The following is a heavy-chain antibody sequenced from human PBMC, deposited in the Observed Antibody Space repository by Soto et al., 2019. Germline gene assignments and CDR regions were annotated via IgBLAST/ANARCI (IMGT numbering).Heavy chain of an antibody. CDR2: IKSKTDGGTT. Sequence: EVQLVESGGGLVKPGGSLRLSCAASGFTFSNAWMSWVRQAPGKGLEWVGRIKSKTDGGTTDYAAPVKGRFTISRDDSKNTLYLQMNSLKTEDTAVYYCRGIHGSGYYYYYYGMDVWGQGTTVTVSS. J-gene: IGHJ6*02. V-gene: IGHV3-15*01. CDR3: RGIHGSGYYYYYYGMDV. CDR1: GFTFSNAW. D-gene: IGHD3-22*01.